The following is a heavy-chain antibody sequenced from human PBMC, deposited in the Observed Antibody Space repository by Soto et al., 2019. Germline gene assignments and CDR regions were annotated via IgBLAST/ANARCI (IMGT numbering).Heavy chain of an antibody. J-gene: IGHJ5*02. V-gene: IGHV4-59*01. CDR1: GGSISSYY. CDR3: ARVERITMIVADHRWFDP. Sequence: SETLSLTCTVSGGSISSYYWSWIRQPPGKGLEWIGYIYYSGSTNYNPSLKSRVTISVDTSKNQFSLKLSSVTAADTAVYYCARVERITMIVADHRWFDPWGQGTLVTVSS. D-gene: IGHD3-22*01. CDR2: IYYSGST.